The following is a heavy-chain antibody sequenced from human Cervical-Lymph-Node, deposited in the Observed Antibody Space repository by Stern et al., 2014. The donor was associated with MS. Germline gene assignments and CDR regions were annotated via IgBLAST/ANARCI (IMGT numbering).Heavy chain of an antibody. CDR1: GYTFISYY. CDR3: AREVAGHRLGMMDV. Sequence: VKLVESGAEVKTPGASVKLSCKASGYTFISYYMHWVRQAPGQGIEWMGIINPSGGSTSYAQKFQGRVTMTRDTSTNIVYMELSSLRSEDTAVYYCAREVAGHRLGMMDVWGQGTSVTVSS. CDR2: INPSGGST. V-gene: IGHV1-46*01. D-gene: IGHD6-19*01. J-gene: IGHJ6*02.